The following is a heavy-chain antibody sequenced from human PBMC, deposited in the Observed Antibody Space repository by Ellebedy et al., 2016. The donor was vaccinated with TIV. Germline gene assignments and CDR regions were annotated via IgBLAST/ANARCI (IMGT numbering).Heavy chain of an antibody. D-gene: IGHD3-10*01. V-gene: IGHV3-11*06. J-gene: IGHJ3*02. CDR3: ARGVNLIEGPGDAFDI. CDR2: ISSSSSYT. Sequence: GESLKISXAASGFTFSDYYMSWIRQAPGKGLEWVSYISSSSSYTNYADSVKGRFTISRDNAKNSLYLQMNSLRAEDTAVYYCARGVNLIEGPGDAFDIWGQGTMVTVSS. CDR1: GFTFSDYY.